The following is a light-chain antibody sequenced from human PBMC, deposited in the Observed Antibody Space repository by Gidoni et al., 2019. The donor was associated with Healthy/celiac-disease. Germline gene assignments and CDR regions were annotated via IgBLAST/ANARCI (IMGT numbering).Light chain of an antibody. CDR1: QGISSH. CDR2: AAS. CDR3: QQLNSYPIT. V-gene: IGKV1-9*01. J-gene: IGKJ5*01. Sequence: DIQLTQSPSFLSASVGDRVTITCWASQGISSHLAWYQQKPGKAPKLLIYAASTLQSGVPSRFSGSGSGTEFTLTISSLQPEDFATYYCQQLNSYPITFGQGTRLEIK.